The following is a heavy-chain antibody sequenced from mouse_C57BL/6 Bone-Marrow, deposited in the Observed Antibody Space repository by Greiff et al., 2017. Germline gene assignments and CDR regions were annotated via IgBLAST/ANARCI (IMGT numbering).Heavy chain of an antibody. J-gene: IGHJ4*01. CDR1: GFSLTSYG. V-gene: IGHV2-2*01. D-gene: IGHD1-1*01. CDR3: ARNYQNYYGSSSRGAMDY. Sequence: QVQLKESGPGLVQPSQSLSITCTVSGFSLTSYGVHWVRQSPGKGLEWLGVIWSGGSTDYNAAFISRLSISKDNSKSQVFFKMNSLQADDTAIYYCARNYQNYYGSSSRGAMDYWGQGTSVTVSS. CDR2: IWSGGST.